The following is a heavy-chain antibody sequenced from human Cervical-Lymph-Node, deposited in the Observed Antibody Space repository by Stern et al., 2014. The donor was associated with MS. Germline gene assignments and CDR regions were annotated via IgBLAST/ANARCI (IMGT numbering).Heavy chain of an antibody. CDR2: IWYDGSNK. CDR3: ARGDSSSPLEY. D-gene: IGHD6-6*01. CDR1: GFTFGSYG. J-gene: IGHJ4*02. Sequence: VQLVQSGGGVVQPGRSLRLSCAASGFTFGSYGMHWVRQTPGQGLEWVAVIWYDGSNKHYADSVKGRFTISRDNSENTLYLQMNSLRAEDTAVYYCARGDSSSPLEYWGQGTLVTVSS. V-gene: IGHV3-33*01.